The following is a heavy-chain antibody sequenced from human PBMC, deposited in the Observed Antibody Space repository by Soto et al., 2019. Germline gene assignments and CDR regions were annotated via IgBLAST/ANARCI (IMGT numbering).Heavy chain of an antibody. J-gene: IGHJ6*02. D-gene: IGHD6-19*01. CDR1: GFTFNSYG. Sequence: QLVESGGGVVQPGRSLRLSCTASGFTFNSYGFNWVRQAPGKGLEWVAVIWYDGNTKYYADSVKGRFPIPRDNLRSTVYLQMNSLTAEDTAVYYCARPLVAPVAGPYYYGMDVWGQGTTVTVSS. V-gene: IGHV3-33*01. CDR2: IWYDGNTK. CDR3: ARPLVAPVAGPYYYGMDV.